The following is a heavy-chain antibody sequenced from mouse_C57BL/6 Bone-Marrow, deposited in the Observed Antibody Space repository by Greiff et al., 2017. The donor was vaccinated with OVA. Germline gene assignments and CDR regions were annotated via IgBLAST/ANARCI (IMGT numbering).Heavy chain of an antibody. CDR3: ARPDYYGSSSWFAY. J-gene: IGHJ3*01. Sequence: VQLQQSGAELVRPGTSVKVSCKASGYAFTNYLIEWVKQRPGQGLEWIGVINPGSGGTNYNEKFKGKATLTADKSSSTAYMQLSSLTSEDSAVYYCARPDYYGSSSWFAYWGQGTLVTVSA. CDR2: INPGSGGT. V-gene: IGHV1-54*01. CDR1: GYAFTNYL. D-gene: IGHD1-1*01.